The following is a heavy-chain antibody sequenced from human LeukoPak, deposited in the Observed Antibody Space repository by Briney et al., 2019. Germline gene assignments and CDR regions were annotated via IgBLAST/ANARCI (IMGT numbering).Heavy chain of an antibody. V-gene: IGHV3-11*01. J-gene: IGHJ6*03. CDR2: ISRSGSTK. D-gene: IGHD2-15*01. Sequence: GGSLRLSCAASGFTFSDYNMRWIRQAPGKGLEWVSSISRSGSTKYYADSVKGRFTISRDSAKNSLFLQMNSLRAEDTAVYYCARVLRYCSGGNCYSGGLGYMDVWGKGTTVTISS. CDR1: GFTFSDYN. CDR3: ARVLRYCSGGNCYSGGLGYMDV.